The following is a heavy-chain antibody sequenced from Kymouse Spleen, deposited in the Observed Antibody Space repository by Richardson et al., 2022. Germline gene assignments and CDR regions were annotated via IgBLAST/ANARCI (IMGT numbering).Heavy chain of an antibody. J-gene: IGHJ4*02. CDR3: ARGEQLVRFDY. V-gene: IGHV1-3*01. CDR1: GYTFTSYA. CDR2: INAGNGNT. D-gene: IGHD6-6*01. Sequence: QVQLVQSGAEVKKPGASVKVSCKASGYTFTSYAMHWVRQAPGQRLEWMGWINAGNGNTKYSQKFQGRVTITRDTSASTAYMELSSLRSEDTAVYYCARGEQLVRFDYWGQGTLVTVSS.